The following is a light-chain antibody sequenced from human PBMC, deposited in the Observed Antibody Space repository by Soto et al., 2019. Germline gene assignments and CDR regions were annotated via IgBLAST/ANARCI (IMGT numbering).Light chain of an antibody. CDR2: EVT. CDR1: SSDVGGYNY. V-gene: IGLV2-14*01. Sequence: QSALTQPASVSGSPGQSITISCTGTSSDVGGYNYVSWYQHHPGKAPKLMIYEVTNRPSGVSNRFSGSKSGNTASLTISGLQAEDEAHYYCNSYTDSSTWVFGGGTKLTVL. CDR3: NSYTDSSTWV. J-gene: IGLJ3*02.